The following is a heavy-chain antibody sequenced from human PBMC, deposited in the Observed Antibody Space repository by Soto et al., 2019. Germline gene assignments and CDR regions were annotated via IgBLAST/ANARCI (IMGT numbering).Heavy chain of an antibody. CDR2: IYYSGST. Sequence: SETLSLTCTVFGGSISSYYWSWIRQPPGKGLEWIGYIYYSGSTNYNPSLKSRVTISVDTSKNQFSLKLSSVTAADTAVYYCARGINCSGGSCYVGYYYYYMDVWGKGTTVTVSS. J-gene: IGHJ6*03. D-gene: IGHD2-15*01. V-gene: IGHV4-59*01. CDR3: ARGINCSGGSCYVGYYYYYMDV. CDR1: GGSISSYY.